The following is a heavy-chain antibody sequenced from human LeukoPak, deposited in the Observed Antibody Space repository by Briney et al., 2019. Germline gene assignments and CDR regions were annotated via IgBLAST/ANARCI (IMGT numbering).Heavy chain of an antibody. V-gene: IGHV4-39*07. CDR2: IYYSGST. D-gene: IGHD3-16*01. J-gene: IGHJ6*03. Sequence: SETLSLTCTVSGGSISSSSYYWGWIRQPRGKGLEWIGSIYYSGSTYYNPSLKSRVTISVDTSKNQFSLKLSSVTAADTAMYYCARVKDPGGYYYYYYMDVWGKGTTVTVSS. CDR3: ARVKDPGGYYYYYYMDV. CDR1: GGSISSSSYY.